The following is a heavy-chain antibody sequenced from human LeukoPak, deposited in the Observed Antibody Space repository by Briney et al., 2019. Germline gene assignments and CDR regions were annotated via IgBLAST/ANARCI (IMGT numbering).Heavy chain of an antibody. CDR3: ARHPHYDTSGLDY. CDR1: GXSISNYY. J-gene: IGHJ4*02. D-gene: IGHD3-22*01. CDR2: IFNSEST. V-gene: IGHV4-59*08. Sequence: SETLSLTCTVSGXSISNYYWSWIRQPPGKGLEWIGYIFNSESTNYNPSLKSRVTISVDTSKNQFSLKLSSVTAADTAVYYCARHPHYDTSGLDYWGQGTLVTVSS.